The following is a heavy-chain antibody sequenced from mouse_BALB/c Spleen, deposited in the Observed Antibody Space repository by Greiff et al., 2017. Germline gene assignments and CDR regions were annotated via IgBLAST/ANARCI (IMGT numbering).Heavy chain of an antibody. CDR2: ISDGGSYT. CDR3: ARDLGRGAMDY. D-gene: IGHD4-1*01. CDR1: GFTFSDYY. Sequence: EVQRVESGGGLVKPGGSLKLSCAASGFTFSDYYMYWVRQTPEKRLEWVATISDGGSYTYYPDSVKGRFTISRDNAKNNLYLQMSSLKSEDTAMYYCARDLGRGAMDYWGQGTSVTVSS. V-gene: IGHV5-4*02. J-gene: IGHJ4*01.